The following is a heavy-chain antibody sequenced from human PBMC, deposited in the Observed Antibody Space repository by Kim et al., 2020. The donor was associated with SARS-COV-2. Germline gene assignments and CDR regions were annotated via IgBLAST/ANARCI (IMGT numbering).Heavy chain of an antibody. V-gene: IGHV3-30*04. J-gene: IGHJ4*02. Sequence: GGSLRLSCAASGFTFSSYAMHWVRQAPGKGLEWVALISYDGSNKYYANSVKGRFTISRDNSKNTLYLQMNSLRAEDTAVYYCARDNGGSYGYWGQGTLVT. CDR1: GFTFSSYA. CDR3: ARDNGGSYGY. CDR2: ISYDGSNK. D-gene: IGHD1-26*01.